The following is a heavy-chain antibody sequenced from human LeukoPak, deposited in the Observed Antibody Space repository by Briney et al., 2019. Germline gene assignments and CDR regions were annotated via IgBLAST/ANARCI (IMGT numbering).Heavy chain of an antibody. CDR3: ARMGGYSGYATH. CDR2: IYSSGSA. CDR1: GGSISPYY. V-gene: IGHV4-59*08. Sequence: SETLSLTCTVSGGSISPYYWSWIRQPPGKGLEWIGYIYSSGSANYNPSLKSRVTISVDTSKNQFSLKLSSLTAADTAVYYCARMGGYSGYATHWGQGTLVTVSS. D-gene: IGHD5-12*01. J-gene: IGHJ4*02.